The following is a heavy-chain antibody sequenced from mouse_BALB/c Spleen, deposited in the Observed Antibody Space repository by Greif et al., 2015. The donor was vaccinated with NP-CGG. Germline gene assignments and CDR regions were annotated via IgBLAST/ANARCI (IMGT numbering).Heavy chain of an antibody. CDR2: IYPGDGDT. CDR1: GYKGTSYW. D-gene: IGHD2-1*01. Sequence: QVQLKQSGAELARPGASVKLSCKASGYKGTSYWMQWVKQRPGQGLEWIGAIYPGDGDTRYTQKFKGKATLTADKSSSTAYMQLLSLASEGSAVFYWASIYYGHYRVFFDYWGLGTTLSVSS. CDR3: ASIYYGHYRVFFDY. V-gene: IGHV1-87*01. J-gene: IGHJ2*01.